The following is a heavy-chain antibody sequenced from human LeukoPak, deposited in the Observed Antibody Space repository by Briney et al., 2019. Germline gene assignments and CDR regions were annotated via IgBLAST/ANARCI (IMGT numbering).Heavy chain of an antibody. V-gene: IGHV4-34*01. CDR2: INHSGST. CDR3: ARVRAAAAGDY. CDR1: GGSFSGYY. Sequence: SETLSLTCAVYGGSFSGYYWSWIRQPPGKGLEWIGEINHSGSTNYNPPLKSRVTISVDTSKNQFSLKLSSVTAADTAVYYCARVRAAAAGDYWGQGALVTVSS. D-gene: IGHD6-13*01. J-gene: IGHJ4*02.